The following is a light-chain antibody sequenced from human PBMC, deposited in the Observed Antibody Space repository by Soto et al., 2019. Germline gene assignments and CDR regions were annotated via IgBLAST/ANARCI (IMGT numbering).Light chain of an antibody. CDR1: QDISNF. Sequence: IQMTQSPSDISASVGDRVTITCRASQDISNFLVWFQQRPGKVPKRLMYSANRLESGVPSRFSGSGSGTEFTLTISSLQPEDFATYYCLQHKSYPRTFGQGTKVDIK. J-gene: IGKJ1*01. CDR3: LQHKSYPRT. V-gene: IGKV1-17*03. CDR2: SAN.